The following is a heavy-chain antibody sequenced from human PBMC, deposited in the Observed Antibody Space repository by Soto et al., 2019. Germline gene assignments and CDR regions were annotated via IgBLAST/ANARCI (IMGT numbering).Heavy chain of an antibody. CDR3: ARELKAGGHFGMDV. Sequence: QVRLVQSGAEVKKPGSSVKVACQASGGAFSTYAVSWVRQAPGQGLEWMGGVIPLFGTSNYLPKFQGRVTIAADRSTETVYMELSRLRFDDTAVYFCARELKAGGHFGMDVWGQGTTVTVSS. CDR1: GGAFSTYA. J-gene: IGHJ6*02. CDR2: VIPLFGTS. D-gene: IGHD3-16*01. V-gene: IGHV1-69*06.